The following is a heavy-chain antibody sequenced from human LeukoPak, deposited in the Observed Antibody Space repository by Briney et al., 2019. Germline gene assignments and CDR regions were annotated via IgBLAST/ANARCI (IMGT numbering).Heavy chain of an antibody. D-gene: IGHD1-26*01. CDR2: IIPIFGTA. CDR3: ARGRSYLDAFDI. V-gene: IGHV1-69*13. Sequence: SVKVSCKASGGTFSSYAISWVRQATGQGLEWMGGIIPIFGTANYAQKFQGRVTITADESTRTAYMKLSSLRSEDTAVYYCARGRSYLDAFDIWGQGTMVTVSS. CDR1: GGTFSSYA. J-gene: IGHJ3*02.